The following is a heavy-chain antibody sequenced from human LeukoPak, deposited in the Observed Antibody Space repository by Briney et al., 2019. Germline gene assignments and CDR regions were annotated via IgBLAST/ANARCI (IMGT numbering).Heavy chain of an antibody. Sequence: ASVKVSCKASGYTFTSYDINWVRQATGQGLEWMGWMNPNSGNTGYAQKFQGRVTMTRNTSISTAYMELSSLRSEDTAVYYCARGSNLLDIVVVVAATAGEFDYWGQGTLVTVSS. CDR2: MNPNSGNT. D-gene: IGHD2-15*01. J-gene: IGHJ4*02. CDR1: GYTFTSYD. CDR3: ARGSNLLDIVVVVAATAGEFDY. V-gene: IGHV1-8*01.